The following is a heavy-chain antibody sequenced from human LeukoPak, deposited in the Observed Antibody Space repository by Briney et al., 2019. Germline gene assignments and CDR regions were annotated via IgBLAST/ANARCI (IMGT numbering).Heavy chain of an antibody. Sequence: SETLSLTCTVSGGSISSGDYYWSWIRQPPGKGLEWIGYIYYSGSTYYNPSLKSRVTISVDTSKNQFSLKLSPVTAADTAVYYCARDWSRGVFKPWYFDLWGRGTLVTVSS. J-gene: IGHJ2*01. CDR2: IYYSGST. CDR3: ARDWSRGVFKPWYFDL. D-gene: IGHD3-3*01. V-gene: IGHV4-30-4*01. CDR1: GGSISSGDYY.